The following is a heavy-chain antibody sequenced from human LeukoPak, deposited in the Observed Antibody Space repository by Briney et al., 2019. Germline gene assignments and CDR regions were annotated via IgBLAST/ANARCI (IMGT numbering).Heavy chain of an antibody. J-gene: IGHJ4*02. V-gene: IGHV1-2*06. CDR3: AKVTNSGWYTDF. Sequence: ASVKVSCKASGYSFTGYYIQWERQAPGQGLEWLGRINPNSGGTNYAQKSQGRVTMTRDTDGSTVYMELTRLRSDDTAVYYCAKVTNSGWYTDFWGQGTLITVSS. CDR2: INPNSGGT. D-gene: IGHD6-19*01. CDR1: GYSFTGYY.